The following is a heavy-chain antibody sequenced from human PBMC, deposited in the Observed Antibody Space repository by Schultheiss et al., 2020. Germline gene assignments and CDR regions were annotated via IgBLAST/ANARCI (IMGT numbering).Heavy chain of an antibody. CDR3: ARRAVAGTGGYYGMDV. CDR1: GGTFSSYT. CDR2: IIPILGIA. J-gene: IGHJ6*02. Sequence: SVKVSCKASGGTFSSYTISWVRQAPGQGLEWMGRIIPILGIANYAQKFQGRVTITADKSTSTAYMELSSLRSEDTAVYYCARRAVAGTGGYYGMDVWGQGTTVNVYS. D-gene: IGHD6-19*01. V-gene: IGHV1-69*02.